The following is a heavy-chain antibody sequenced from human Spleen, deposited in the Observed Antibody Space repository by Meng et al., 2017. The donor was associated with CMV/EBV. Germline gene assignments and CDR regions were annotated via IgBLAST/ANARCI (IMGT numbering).Heavy chain of an antibody. CDR3: ASETTMVVTWGWFDP. D-gene: IGHD4-23*01. V-gene: IGHV6-1*01. Sequence: SETLSLTCAISGDSVSSNSAAWNWIRQSPSRALEWLGRTYYRSKWYNDYAVSVKSRITINPDTSKNQFSLQLNSVTPEDTAVYYCASETTMVVTWGWFDPWGQGTLVTVSS. CDR2: TYYRSKWYN. CDR1: GDSVSSNSAA. J-gene: IGHJ5*02.